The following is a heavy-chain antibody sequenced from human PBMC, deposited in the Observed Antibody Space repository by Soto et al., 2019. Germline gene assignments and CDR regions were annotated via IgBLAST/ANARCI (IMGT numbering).Heavy chain of an antibody. CDR1: GFTFSNYY. D-gene: IGHD6-19*01. CDR2: ISSTGRTI. CDR3: ARSYRSGGEFDY. V-gene: IGHV3-11*01. Sequence: GGSLRLSCGASGFTFSNYYMSWIRQAPGKGLEWVSYISSTGRTIYYADSVKGRFTVSRDNAQNSLSLKLNSLRVEDTAVYYCARSYRSGGEFDYWGQGT. J-gene: IGHJ4*02.